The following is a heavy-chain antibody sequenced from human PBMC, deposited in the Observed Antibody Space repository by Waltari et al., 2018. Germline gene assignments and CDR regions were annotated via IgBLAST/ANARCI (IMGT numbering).Heavy chain of an antibody. D-gene: IGHD2-8*02. Sequence: QLQLQESGPGLMKSSETVSLTCSVSGGSLSASKYYWAWIRQPPGKGLEWIGSISSEGTTDDNWSLKRRVTISVDASENQFSLSMTAVTAADTAVYYCASEGFCTGSGGPWMIGYFFDYWGQGARVTVAS. CDR3: ASEGFCTGSGGPWMIGYFFDY. J-gene: IGHJ4*02. CDR1: GGSLSASKYY. CDR2: ISSEGTT. V-gene: IGHV4-39*01.